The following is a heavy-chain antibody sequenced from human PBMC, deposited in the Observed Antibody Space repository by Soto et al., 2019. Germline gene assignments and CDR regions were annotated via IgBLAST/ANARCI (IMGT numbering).Heavy chain of an antibody. V-gene: IGHV1-69*13. CDR1: ERPFSSFA. J-gene: IGHJ5*02. CDR2: IIPSFGTA. CDR3: ASDIIAARPISWFEP. D-gene: IGHD6-6*01. Sequence: SVKGSCNSSERPFSSFAISSERQAPGQGLEWMGGIIPSFGTANYAQKFQGRVTITADESTSTAYMELSSLRSEDTAVYYCASDIIAARPISWFEPWGQGTLVIGSS.